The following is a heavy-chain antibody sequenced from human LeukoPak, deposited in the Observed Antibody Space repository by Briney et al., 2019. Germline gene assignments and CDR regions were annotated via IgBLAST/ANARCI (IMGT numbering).Heavy chain of an antibody. J-gene: IGHJ3*02. Sequence: SETLSLTCTVSGGSISSYYWSWIRQPPGKGLEWIGYIYYSGSTNYNPSLKSRVTISVYTSKNQFSLRLSSVTAADTAVYYCSRGTLSLRRLNAFDIWGQGTMVTVSS. CDR2: IYYSGST. D-gene: IGHD4-17*01. CDR1: GGSISSYY. CDR3: SRGTLSLRRLNAFDI. V-gene: IGHV4-59*12.